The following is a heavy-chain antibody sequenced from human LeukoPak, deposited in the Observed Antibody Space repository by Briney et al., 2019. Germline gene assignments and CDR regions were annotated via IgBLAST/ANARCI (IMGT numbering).Heavy chain of an antibody. CDR1: GFTFSSYS. CDR2: ISSSSSTI. J-gene: IGHJ3*02. Sequence: GGSLRLSCAASGFTFSSYSMNWVRQAPGKGLEWASYISSSSSTIYYADSVKGRFTISRDNAKNSLYLQMNSLRAEDTAVYYCAGIGYCSGGSCGAFDIWGQGTMVTVSA. CDR3: AGIGYCSGGSCGAFDI. D-gene: IGHD2-15*01. V-gene: IGHV3-48*04.